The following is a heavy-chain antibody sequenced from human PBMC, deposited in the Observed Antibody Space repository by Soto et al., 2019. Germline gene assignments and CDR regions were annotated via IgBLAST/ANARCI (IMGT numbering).Heavy chain of an antibody. CDR1: GFTFSSYA. CDR2: ISGSGGST. D-gene: IGHD5-12*01. Sequence: GESLKISCAASGFTFSSYAMSWVRQAPGKGLEWVSAISGSGGSTYYADSVKGRFTISRDNSKNTLYLQMNSLRAEDTAVYYCAKDQGPYSGYDDNDYWGQGTLVTVSS. V-gene: IGHV3-23*01. J-gene: IGHJ4*02. CDR3: AKDQGPYSGYDDNDY.